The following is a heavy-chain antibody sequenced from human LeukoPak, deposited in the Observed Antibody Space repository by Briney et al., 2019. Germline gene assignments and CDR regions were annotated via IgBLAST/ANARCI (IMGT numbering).Heavy chain of an antibody. CDR2: ISSSGSTI. Sequence: GGSLRLSCAASGFTFSSYEMNWVRQAPGRGLEWVSYISSSGSTIYYADSVKGRFTISRDNAKNSLYLQMNSLRAEDTAVYYCARFYANEWALPHRGQGTLVTVSS. CDR3: ARFYANEWALPH. V-gene: IGHV3-48*03. J-gene: IGHJ4*02. D-gene: IGHD1-26*01. CDR1: GFTFSSYE.